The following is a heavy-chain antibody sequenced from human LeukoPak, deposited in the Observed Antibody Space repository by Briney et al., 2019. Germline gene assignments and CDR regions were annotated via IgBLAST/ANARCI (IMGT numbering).Heavy chain of an antibody. J-gene: IGHJ5*02. V-gene: IGHV3-11*01. CDR3: ATESPHTGSDP. CDR1: GFTFSDYY. Sequence: GGSLRLSCAASGFTFSDYYMSWIRQAPGKGLEWVSYISTSGSTIYYADSVKGRFTISRDNAKNSLYLQMNSLRAEDTAVYYCATESPHTGSDPWGQGTLVTVSS. D-gene: IGHD3-10*01. CDR2: ISTSGSTI.